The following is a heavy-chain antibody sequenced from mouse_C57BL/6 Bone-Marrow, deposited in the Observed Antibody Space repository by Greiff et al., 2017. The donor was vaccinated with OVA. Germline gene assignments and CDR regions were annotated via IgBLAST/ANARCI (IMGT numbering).Heavy chain of an antibody. CDR1: GYSITSGYY. CDR3: ARWKKVTGDY. CDR2: ISYDGSN. J-gene: IGHJ2*01. D-gene: IGHD4-1*01. V-gene: IGHV3-6*01. Sequence: EVQLQQSGPGLVKPSQSLSLTCSVTGYSITSGYYWNWIRQFPGNKLEWMGYISYDGSNNYNPSLKNRISITRDTSKNQFFLKLNSVTTEDTATYYCARWKKVTGDYWGQGTTLTVSS.